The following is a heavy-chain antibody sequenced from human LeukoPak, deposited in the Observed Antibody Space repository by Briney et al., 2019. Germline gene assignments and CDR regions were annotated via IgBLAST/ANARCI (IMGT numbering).Heavy chain of an antibody. Sequence: ASVTVSRTASVYTSTAYYMHWVRQAPGPGLEWMGRINPHSGGTTYAQKFQCRVTMTRDTTISTACSALSRLRSDDTAVYYCARDQGYHGSGASPWFDPWGQGTLVTVSS. D-gene: IGHD3-10*01. CDR1: VYTSTAYY. V-gene: IGHV1-2*06. CDR3: ARDQGYHGSGASPWFDP. CDR2: INPHSGGT. J-gene: IGHJ5*02.